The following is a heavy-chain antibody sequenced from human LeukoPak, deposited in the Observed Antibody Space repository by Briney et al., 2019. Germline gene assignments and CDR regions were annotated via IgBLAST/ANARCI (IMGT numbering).Heavy chain of an antibody. J-gene: IGHJ4*02. CDR3: ARFDWLLRSFDY. Sequence: SETLSLTCTVSGGSISSSSYYWGWIRQPPGKGLEWIGEINHSGSTNYNPSLKSRVTISVDTSKNQFSLKLSSVTAADTAVYYCARFDWLLRSFDYWGQGTLVTVSS. CDR2: INHSGST. D-gene: IGHD3-9*01. CDR1: GGSISSSSYY. V-gene: IGHV4-39*07.